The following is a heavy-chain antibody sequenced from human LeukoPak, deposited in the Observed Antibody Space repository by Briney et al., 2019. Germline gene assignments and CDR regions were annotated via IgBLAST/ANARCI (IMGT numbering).Heavy chain of an antibody. V-gene: IGHV1-2*04. CDR2: INPNSGGT. J-gene: IGHJ5*02. D-gene: IGHD4-17*01. CDR3: ARDPRDDYGDYDGFDP. Sequence: GASVKVSCKASGYTFTGYYMHWVRQAPGQGLEWMGWINPNSGGTNYAQKFQGWVTMTRDTSISTAYMELSRLRSDDTAVYYCARDPRDDYGDYDGFDPWGQGTLVTVSS. CDR1: GYTFTGYY.